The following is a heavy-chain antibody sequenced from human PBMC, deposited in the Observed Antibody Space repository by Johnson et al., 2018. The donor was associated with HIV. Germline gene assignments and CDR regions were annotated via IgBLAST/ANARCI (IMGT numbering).Heavy chain of an antibody. J-gene: IGHJ3*02. CDR1: GFTFNRAW. V-gene: IGHV3-15*01. CDR3: TTGPVGATKGGGAFDT. Sequence: VQLVESGGGLVKPGGSLRVSCEASGFTFNRAWMSWVRQGPGKGLEWVGRMKSLKDGGTTDYSAPVRGRFTISRDDSKNTLYLLMNSLKTEDTAVYYCTTGPVGATKGGGAFDTWGQGTRVTVSS. D-gene: IGHD1-26*01. CDR2: MKSLKDGGTT.